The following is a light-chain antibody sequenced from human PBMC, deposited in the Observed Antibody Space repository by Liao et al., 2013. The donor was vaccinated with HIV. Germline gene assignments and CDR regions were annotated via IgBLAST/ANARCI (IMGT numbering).Light chain of an antibody. CDR2: QDS. V-gene: IGLV3-21*01. CDR3: QAWDSRTAWGV. CDR1: NIGSKS. J-gene: IGLJ1*01. Sequence: SYVLTQPPSVSVAPGKTARITCGGNNIGSKSVHWYQQKPGQSPVLVIYQDSKRPSGIPERFSGSNSGNTATLTISGIQAMDEADYFCQAWDSRTAWGVFGTGTKVT.